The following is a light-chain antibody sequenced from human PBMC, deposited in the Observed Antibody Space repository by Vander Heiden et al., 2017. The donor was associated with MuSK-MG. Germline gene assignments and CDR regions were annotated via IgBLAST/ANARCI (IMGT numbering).Light chain of an antibody. CDR1: QSISSY. V-gene: IGKV1-39*01. CDR2: AAS. Sequence: DIQMTQSPSSLSASVGDRVTITCRASQSISSYLNWYQQKPGKAPKLLIYAASSLQSGVPSRFSGSGSGTDFTITISRLQPEDFATYYCQQSYSTHRFGGGTKVEIK. J-gene: IGKJ4*01. CDR3: QQSYSTHR.